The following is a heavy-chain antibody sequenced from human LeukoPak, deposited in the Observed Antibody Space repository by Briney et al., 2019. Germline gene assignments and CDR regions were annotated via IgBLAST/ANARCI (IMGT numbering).Heavy chain of an antibody. D-gene: IGHD7-27*01. CDR3: ARHNNWGFDY. Sequence: GESLKISCKASGYSFAGYWIGWVRQTSGKGLEWMAITHPNDASTIYSPSFQGQVTISADRSISTAYLQWNTLKASDTAIYYCARHNNWGFDYWDRGTLLTVSS. V-gene: IGHV5-51*01. CDR2: THPNDAST. J-gene: IGHJ4*02. CDR1: GYSFAGYW.